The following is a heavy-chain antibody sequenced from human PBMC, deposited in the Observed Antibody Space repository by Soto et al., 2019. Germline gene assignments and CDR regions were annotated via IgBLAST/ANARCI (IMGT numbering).Heavy chain of an antibody. CDR1: GGTFSSYA. CDR2: IIPIFGTA. D-gene: IGHD3-22*01. J-gene: IGHJ6*02. CDR3: AREQGLTGGYYYDSSGYYGYYYYGMDV. Sequence: QVQLVQSGAEVKKPGSSVKVSCKASGGTFSSYAISWVRQAPGQGLEWMGGIIPIFGTANYAQKFQGRVTITADESTSTAYMELISLRSEDTAVYYCAREQGLTGGYYYDSSGYYGYYYYGMDVWGQGTTVTVSS. V-gene: IGHV1-69*01.